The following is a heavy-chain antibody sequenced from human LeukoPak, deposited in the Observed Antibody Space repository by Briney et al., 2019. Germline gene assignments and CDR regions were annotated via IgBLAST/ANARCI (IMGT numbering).Heavy chain of an antibody. D-gene: IGHD1-14*01. Sequence: GGSLRLSCAASGFRFSDYWMSWVRQAPGKGLEWVANIEEDGSEKYYVDSVKGQFTMSSDNAKNSVYLQMNSLRAEDTAVYYCARAGLTFDSWGQGTLVTVSS. CDR2: IEEDGSEK. CDR3: ARAGLTFDS. CDR1: GFRFSDYW. J-gene: IGHJ4*02. V-gene: IGHV3-7*04.